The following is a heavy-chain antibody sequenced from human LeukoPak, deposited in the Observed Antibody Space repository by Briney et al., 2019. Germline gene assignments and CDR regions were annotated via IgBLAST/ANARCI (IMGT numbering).Heavy chain of an antibody. Sequence: KPGGSLILSCVGSGFIFSDYYRSWLRPAPGKGLEWVSYISNDSVDKYYVDSVRGRFTISRDNAKKSMYLQMSGLRVEDTAVYYCARRDWVSGAVRAFDIWGQGTMVTVSS. CDR1: GFIFSDYY. J-gene: IGHJ3*02. CDR3: ARRDWVSGAVRAFDI. V-gene: IGHV3-11*04. D-gene: IGHD3-3*01. CDR2: ISNDSVDK.